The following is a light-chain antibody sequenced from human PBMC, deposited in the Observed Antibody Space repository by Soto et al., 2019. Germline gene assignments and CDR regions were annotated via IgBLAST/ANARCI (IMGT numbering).Light chain of an antibody. CDR2: GAS. V-gene: IGKV3-20*01. J-gene: IGKJ5*01. CDR1: QSVSSSY. Sequence: EIVLTQSPGTLSLSPGERATLSCRAIQSVSSSYLAWYQQKPGQAPRLLIYGASSRATGIPDRFSGSGSGTDFTLTISRLEPEDFVVYYCQQYGSSPPITFGQGTRLEIK. CDR3: QQYGSSPPIT.